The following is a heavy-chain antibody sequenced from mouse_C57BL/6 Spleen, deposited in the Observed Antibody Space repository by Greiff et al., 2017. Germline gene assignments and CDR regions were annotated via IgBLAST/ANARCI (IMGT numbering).Heavy chain of an antibody. CDR1: GYAFSSYW. D-gene: IGHD1-1*01. Sequence: QVQLQQSGAELVKPGASVKISCKASGYAFSSYWMNWVKQRPGKGLEWIGQIYPGDGDTNYNGKFKGKATLTADKSSSTAYMQLSSLTSEASSVLFRARGATTVPHWYFDVWGTGTTVTVSS. J-gene: IGHJ1*03. V-gene: IGHV1-80*01. CDR3: ARGATTVPHWYFDV. CDR2: IYPGDGDT.